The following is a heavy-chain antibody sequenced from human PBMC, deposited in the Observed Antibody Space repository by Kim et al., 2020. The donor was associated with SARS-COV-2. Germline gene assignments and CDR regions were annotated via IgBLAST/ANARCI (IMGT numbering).Heavy chain of an antibody. CDR1: GFTFSRNA. CDR3: AKGGQQSPSYSLEG. J-gene: IGHJ6*02. CDR2: ISGSGGSI. V-gene: IGHV3-23*01. Sequence: GGSLRLSCVASGFTFSRNAMSWVRQAPGKGLEWVSGISGSGGSIYYADSVKGRFTISRDNSKNTLYLQMNSLRAEDTAVYYCAKGGQQSPSYSLEGWGQGSTVTVSS. D-gene: IGHD6-13*01.